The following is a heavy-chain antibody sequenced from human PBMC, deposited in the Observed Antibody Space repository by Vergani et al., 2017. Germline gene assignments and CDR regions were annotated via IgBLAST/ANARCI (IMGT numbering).Heavy chain of an antibody. Sequence: QVQLQESGPGLVKPSQTLSLTCTVSGGSISSGDYYWSWIRQPPGKGLEWIGYIYYSGSTNYNPSLKSRVTISVATAKNQFSLKLSSVTAADTAVYYCARGARRITIVGVVRFDYWGQGTLVTVSA. CDR2: IYYSGST. CDR3: ARGARRITIVGVVRFDY. J-gene: IGHJ4*02. D-gene: IGHD3-3*01. CDR1: GGSISSGDYY. V-gene: IGHV4-30-4*08.